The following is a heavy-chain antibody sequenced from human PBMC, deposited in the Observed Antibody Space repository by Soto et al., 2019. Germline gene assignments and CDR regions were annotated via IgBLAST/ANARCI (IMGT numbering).Heavy chain of an antibody. D-gene: IGHD2-2*01. CDR3: GRDLTSNANCIDP. V-gene: IGHV4-30-4*01. Sequence: SETLSLTCSVSGDYIHVGGYYWTWIRQRPGKGLEWMGYIYYTGKTYYNPSLESRLTMSVDRSKNQFSLRLTSMTAADTAVYFCGRDLTSNANCIDPWGQGTLVTVSS. J-gene: IGHJ5*02. CDR2: IYYTGKT. CDR1: GDYIHVGGYY.